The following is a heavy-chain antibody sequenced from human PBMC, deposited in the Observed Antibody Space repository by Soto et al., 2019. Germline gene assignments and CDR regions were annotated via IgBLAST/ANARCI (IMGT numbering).Heavy chain of an antibody. CDR2: IYYSGST. J-gene: IGHJ5*02. CDR1: GGSISSYY. Sequence: PSETLSLTCTVSGGSISSYYWSWIRQPPGKGLEWIGYIYYSGSTNYNPSLKSRVTISVDTSKNQFSLKLSSVTAADTAVYYCARHSRGWYDWFDPWGQGTLVTVPS. CDR3: ARHSRGWYDWFDP. V-gene: IGHV4-59*08. D-gene: IGHD6-19*01.